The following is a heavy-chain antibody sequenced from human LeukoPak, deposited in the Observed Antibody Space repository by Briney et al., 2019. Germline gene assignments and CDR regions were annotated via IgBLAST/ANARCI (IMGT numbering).Heavy chain of an antibody. CDR2: ISSNSNTI. CDR1: EFAFSDYY. CDR3: ARRREMAKRSLDY. D-gene: IGHD5-24*01. J-gene: IGHJ4*02. V-gene: IGHV3-11*01. Sequence: GGSLRLSCAASEFAFSDYYMSWIRQAPGKGLEWVSYISSNSNTIYYADSVKGRFTISRDNAKNSLYLQMNSLRAEDTAVYYCARRREMAKRSLDYWGQGTLVIVSS.